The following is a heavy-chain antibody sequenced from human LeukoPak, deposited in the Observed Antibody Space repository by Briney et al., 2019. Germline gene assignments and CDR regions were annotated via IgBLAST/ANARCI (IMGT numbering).Heavy chain of an antibody. J-gene: IGHJ5*02. V-gene: IGHV3-21*04. D-gene: IGHD6-13*01. CDR2: ISSGSSYI. CDR3: AKENLLPAGGTLGS. Sequence: GGSLRLSCAASGFIFSTYSMNWVRQAPGKGLEWVSSISSGSSYIYYADSVKGRFTISRDNAKNSLYLQMHSLRAEDTAIYYCAKENLLPAGGTLGSWGQGTLVTVSS. CDR1: GFIFSTYS.